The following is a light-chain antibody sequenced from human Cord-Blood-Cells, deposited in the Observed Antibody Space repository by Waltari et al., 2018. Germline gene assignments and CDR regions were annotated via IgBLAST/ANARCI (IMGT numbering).Light chain of an antibody. CDR3: QQYYSTPT. CDR2: WAS. V-gene: IGKV4-1*01. J-gene: IGKJ2*01. CDR1: QSVLYSSNNKNY. Sequence: DIVMTQSPDSLAVSLGERATINCKSSQSVLYSSNNKNYLAWHQQKPGQPPKLLIYWASTRESGVPDRFSGGGSGTDFTLTISSLQAEDVAVYYCQQYYSTPTFGQVTKLEIK.